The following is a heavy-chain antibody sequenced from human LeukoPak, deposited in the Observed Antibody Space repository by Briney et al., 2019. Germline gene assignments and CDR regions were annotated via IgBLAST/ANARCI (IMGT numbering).Heavy chain of an antibody. CDR2: ISYDGSNK. V-gene: IGHV3-30*03. J-gene: IGHJ4*02. Sequence: QPSETLSLTCAVYGGSFSGYYWSWIRQPPGKGLEWVAVISYDGSNKYYADSVKGRFTISRDNSKNTLYLQMNSLRAEDTAVYYCARGCSGGSCYVFDYWGQGTLVTVSS. CDR3: ARGCSGGSCYVFDY. D-gene: IGHD2-15*01. CDR1: GGSFSGYY.